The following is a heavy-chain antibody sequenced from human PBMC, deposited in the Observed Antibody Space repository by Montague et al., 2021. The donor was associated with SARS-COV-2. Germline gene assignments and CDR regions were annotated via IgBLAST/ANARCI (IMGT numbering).Heavy chain of an antibody. Sequence: IYYSGSTYYHPSLKSRVPISVDTSKNTFSLKLRSVTAADTAVYYCSRQKMGSVTIFGVVMHDKCVDPWGQGTLGTVS. CDR2: IYYSGST. CDR3: SRQKMGSVTIFGVVMHDKCVDP. V-gene: IGHV4-39*01. D-gene: IGHD3-3*01. J-gene: IGHJ5*02.